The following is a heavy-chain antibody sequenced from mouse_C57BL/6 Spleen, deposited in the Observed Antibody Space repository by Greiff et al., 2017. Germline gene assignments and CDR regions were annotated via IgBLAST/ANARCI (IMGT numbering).Heavy chain of an antibody. Sequence: EVQLQQSGPELVKPGASVKISCKASGYTFTDYYMNWVKQSHGKSLEWIGDINPNNGGTSYNQKFKGKATLTVDKSSSTAYMELRSLTSDDSAVYYCASNYYGSSYNFDYWGQGTTLTVSS. D-gene: IGHD1-1*01. V-gene: IGHV1-26*01. CDR1: GYTFTDYY. J-gene: IGHJ2*01. CDR2: INPNNGGT. CDR3: ASNYYGSSYNFDY.